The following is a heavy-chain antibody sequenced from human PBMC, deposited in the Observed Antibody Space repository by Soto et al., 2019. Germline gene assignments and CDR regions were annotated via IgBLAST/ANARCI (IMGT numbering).Heavy chain of an antibody. D-gene: IGHD4-17*01. Sequence: PSETLSLTCTVSGGSISSYYWSWIRQPPGKGLEWIGYIYYSGSTNYNPSLKSRVTISVDTFKNQFSLKLSSVTAADTAVYYCAREIRVSRTVTTEYYFDYWGQGTLVTVSS. V-gene: IGHV4-59*01. CDR1: GGSISSYY. J-gene: IGHJ4*02. CDR2: IYYSGST. CDR3: AREIRVSRTVTTEYYFDY.